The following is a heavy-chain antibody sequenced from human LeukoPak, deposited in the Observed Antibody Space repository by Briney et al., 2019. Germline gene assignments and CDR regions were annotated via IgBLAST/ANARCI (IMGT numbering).Heavy chain of an antibody. J-gene: IGHJ6*02. V-gene: IGHV3-30*04. CDR2: ISDDGSKK. CDR1: GFTFSGYG. CDR3: ARADCSSTTCFCMDV. Sequence: GRSLRLSCAASGFTFSGYGMHWVRQAPGKGLEWVAVISDDGSKKYYADSVKDRFTISRDNSKNTLYLQMNSLRGEDTAVFYCARADCSSTTCFCMDVWGQGTTVTVSS. D-gene: IGHD2-2*01.